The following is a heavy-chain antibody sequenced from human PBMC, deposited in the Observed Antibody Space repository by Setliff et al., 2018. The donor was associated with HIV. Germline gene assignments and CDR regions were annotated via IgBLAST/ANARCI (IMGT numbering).Heavy chain of an antibody. D-gene: IGHD2-21*01. Sequence: PSETLSLTCAVSGGSISSDNWWTWVRQPPGKGLEWIGEIYHSEYTNYNASLKSRVSMSVDKSKNQFSLKLTSVTAADTAVYYCARSLWLGDIQHWGQGTLVTVSS. V-gene: IGHV4-4*02. J-gene: IGHJ1*01. CDR1: GGSISSDNW. CDR3: ARSLWLGDIQH. CDR2: IYHSEYT.